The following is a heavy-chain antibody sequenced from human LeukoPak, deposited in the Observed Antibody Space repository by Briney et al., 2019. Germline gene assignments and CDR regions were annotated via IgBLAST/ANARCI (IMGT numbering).Heavy chain of an antibody. CDR3: ARADQGLDY. V-gene: IGHV3-66*02. CDR1: GFLVSSNY. J-gene: IGHJ4*02. Sequence: GGSLRLSCAASGFLVSSNYMSWVRQAPGKGLESVSIIYSGGSTYYADSVKGRFTISRDNSKNTLFLQMSSLRPEDTAVYYCARADQGLDYWGQGTLVTVSS. CDR2: IYSGGST.